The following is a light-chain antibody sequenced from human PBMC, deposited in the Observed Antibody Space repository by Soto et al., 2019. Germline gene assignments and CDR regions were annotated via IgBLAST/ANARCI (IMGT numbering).Light chain of an antibody. V-gene: IGKV4-1*01. CDR3: QQYYSTLYT. Sequence: DIVMTQSPDSLAVSLGERATINCKSSQSVLYNSDNKNYLAWYQQKPGLPPRLLIYWASTRESGVPDRFSGSGSGTDFTLTISSLQDEDVAVYYCQQYYSTLYTFGQGTKLEIK. J-gene: IGKJ2*01. CDR2: WAS. CDR1: QSVLYNSDNKNY.